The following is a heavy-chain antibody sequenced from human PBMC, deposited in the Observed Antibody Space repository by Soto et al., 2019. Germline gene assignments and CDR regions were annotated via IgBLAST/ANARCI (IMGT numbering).Heavy chain of an antibody. J-gene: IGHJ5*02. CDR1: GGTFSSYA. D-gene: IGHD3-10*01. V-gene: IGHV1-69*06. Sequence: QVQLVQSGAEVKKPGSSVKVSCKASGGTFSSYAISWVRQAPGQGLEWMGGIIPIFGTANYEQKFQGKVTITADKSPRTAYTELSSLRSEDTAVYGCAIRGVLEFNWFDPWGKGNLVTVSS. CDR2: IIPIFGTA. CDR3: AIRGVLEFNWFDP.